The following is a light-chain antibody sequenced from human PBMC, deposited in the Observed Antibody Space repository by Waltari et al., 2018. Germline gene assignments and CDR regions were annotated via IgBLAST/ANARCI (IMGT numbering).Light chain of an antibody. V-gene: IGKV3-20*01. CDR3: QQYGSSVMYT. CDR2: AAS. J-gene: IGKJ2*01. CDR1: QLLSRSR. Sequence: EVVLTQSPGTLSLSPGERATFSCRASQLLSRSRLACYQQKVGQAPRLLIYAASYRATGIPDRFSGCGSGTDFSLIITRVEPEDVALYYGQQYGSSVMYTFGQGTKLEI.